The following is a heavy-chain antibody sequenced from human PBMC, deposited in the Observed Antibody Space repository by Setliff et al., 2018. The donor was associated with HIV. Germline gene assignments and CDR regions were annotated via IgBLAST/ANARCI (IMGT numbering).Heavy chain of an antibody. CDR2: VYYSGST. V-gene: IGHV4-59*06. Sequence: PSETLSLTCTVSDSGTYYWSWIRQPAGKGLEWIGYVYYSGSTYYNPSLKSRVIISVDTSKNQFSLKLTSVTAADTAIYYCARENGWLFGWFDPWGQGTPVTVSS. D-gene: IGHD3-22*01. CDR1: DSGTYY. CDR3: ARENGWLFGWFDP. J-gene: IGHJ5*02.